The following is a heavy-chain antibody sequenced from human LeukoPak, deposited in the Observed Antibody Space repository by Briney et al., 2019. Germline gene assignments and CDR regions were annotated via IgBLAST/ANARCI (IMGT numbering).Heavy chain of an antibody. J-gene: IGHJ3*02. CDR2: FDPEGGET. CDR1: GYTLTELS. D-gene: IGHD3-22*01. CDR3: ATGLPRITMIVVVGDDAFDI. Sequence: GASVKVSCKVSGYTLTELSMHWVRQAPGKGLEWMGGFDPEGGETIYAQKFQGRVTMTEDTSTDTAYMELSSLRSEDTAVYYCATGLPRITMIVVVGDDAFDIWGQGTMVTVSS. V-gene: IGHV1-24*01.